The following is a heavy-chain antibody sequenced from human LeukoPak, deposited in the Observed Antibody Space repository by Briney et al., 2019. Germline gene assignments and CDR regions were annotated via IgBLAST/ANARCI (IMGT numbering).Heavy chain of an antibody. CDR2: IKQDGSEK. V-gene: IGHV3-7*01. J-gene: IGHJ3*01. CDR3: ARSMRFLEWSYDAFDL. D-gene: IGHD3-3*01. Sequence: GGSLRLSCAASGFTFSSYWMSWVRQAPGKGLEWVANIKQDGSEKYYVDSVKGRFTISRDNAKNSLYLQMNSLRAEDTAVYYCARSMRFLEWSYDAFDLWGQGTMVIVSS. CDR1: GFTFSSYW.